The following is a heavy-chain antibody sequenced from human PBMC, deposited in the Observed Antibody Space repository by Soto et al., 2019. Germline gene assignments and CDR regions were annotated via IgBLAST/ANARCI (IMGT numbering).Heavy chain of an antibody. CDR3: ARDGSGAAAGYYYYYGMDV. CDR1: GYTFTGYY. CDR2: INPNSGGT. D-gene: IGHD6-13*01. V-gene: IGHV1-2*04. J-gene: IGHJ6*02. Sequence: ASVKVSCKASGYTFTGYYMHWVRQAPGQGLEWMGWINPNSGGTNYAQKFQGWVTMTRDTSISTAYMELSRLRSDDTAVYYCARDGSGAAAGYYYYYGMDVWGQGTMVTVSS.